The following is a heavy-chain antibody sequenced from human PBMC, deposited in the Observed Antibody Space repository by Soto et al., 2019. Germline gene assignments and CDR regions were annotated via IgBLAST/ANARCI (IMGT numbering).Heavy chain of an antibody. CDR1: GYTFTSYA. CDR2: ISAYNGNT. Sequence: QVQLVQSGAEVKNPGASVKVSCKASGYTFTSYAISWVRQAPGQGLEWMGWISAYNGNTNYAQKFQGRVTMTTDTSTSTAYMELRGPRADDTAVSHGARDAPPADYWGQGTLVTVSS. D-gene: IGHD2-2*01. J-gene: IGHJ4*02. CDR3: ARDAPPADY. V-gene: IGHV1-18*01.